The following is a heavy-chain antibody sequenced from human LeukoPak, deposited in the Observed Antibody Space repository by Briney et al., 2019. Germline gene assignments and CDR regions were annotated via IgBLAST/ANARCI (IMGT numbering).Heavy chain of an antibody. J-gene: IGHJ4*02. CDR2: ISSSGAYI. V-gene: IGHV3-21*01. CDR3: VGNYYDSSGLDY. CDR1: GFTFSTYS. Sequence: PGGSLRLSCAASGFTFSTYSMNWVRQAPGKGLECVSSISSSGAYIYHADSVKGRFTISRDNAKKSLYLQMNSLRAEDTAIYYCVGNYYDSSGLDYWGQGTLVTVSS. D-gene: IGHD3-22*01.